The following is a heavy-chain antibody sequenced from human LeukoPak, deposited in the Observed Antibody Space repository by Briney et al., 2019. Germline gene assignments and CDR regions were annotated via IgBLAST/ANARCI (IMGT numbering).Heavy chain of an antibody. Sequence: RSSETLSLTCAVYGGSFSGYYWSWIRQPPGKGLEWIGEINHSGSTNYNPSLKSRVTISVDTSKNQFSLKLSSVTAADTAVYYCAGKMTTVTSSWFDPWGQGTLVTVPS. D-gene: IGHD4-17*01. CDR1: GGSFSGYY. J-gene: IGHJ5*02. V-gene: IGHV4-34*01. CDR3: AGKMTTVTSSWFDP. CDR2: INHSGST.